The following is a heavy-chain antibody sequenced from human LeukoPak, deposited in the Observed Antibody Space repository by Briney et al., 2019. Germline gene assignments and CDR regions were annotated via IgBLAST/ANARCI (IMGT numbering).Heavy chain of an antibody. J-gene: IGHJ4*02. CDR2: ISYDGSNK. CDR3: ARAHAYYYDSSGYSHLDY. Sequence: GGSLRLSCAASGFSFNSYAMSWVRQAPGKGLEWVAVISYDGSNKYYADSVKGRFTISRDNSKNTLYLQMNSLRAEDTAVYYCARAHAYYYDSSGYSHLDYWGQGTLVTVSS. V-gene: IGHV3-30*04. CDR1: GFSFNSYA. D-gene: IGHD3-22*01.